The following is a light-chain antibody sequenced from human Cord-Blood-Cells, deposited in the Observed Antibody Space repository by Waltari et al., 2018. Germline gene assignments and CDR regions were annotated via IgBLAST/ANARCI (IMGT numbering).Light chain of an antibody. CDR3: SSYTSSSTPL. V-gene: IGLV2-14*01. J-gene: IGLJ2*01. CDR2: DVR. CDR1: SSDVGGYNY. Sequence: SALTQPASVSGSPGQSITISCTGLSSDVGGYNYVSWYQQHPGKAPKLMIYDVRNRPSGVSNRFSGSKSGNTASLTISGLQAEDEADYYCSSYTSSSTPLFGGGTKLTVL.